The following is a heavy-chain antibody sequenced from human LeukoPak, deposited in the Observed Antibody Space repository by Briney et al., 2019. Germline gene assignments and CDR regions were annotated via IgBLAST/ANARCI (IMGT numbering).Heavy chain of an antibody. Sequence: ASVKVSCKASGYTFTGYYMHWVRQAPGQGLEWMGWINPNSGGTNYAQKFQGRVTMTRDTSISTAYMELSRLRSDDTAVYHCARTYDYGDYNDYWGQGTLVTVSS. D-gene: IGHD4-17*01. J-gene: IGHJ4*02. CDR2: INPNSGGT. V-gene: IGHV1-2*02. CDR3: ARTYDYGDYNDY. CDR1: GYTFTGYY.